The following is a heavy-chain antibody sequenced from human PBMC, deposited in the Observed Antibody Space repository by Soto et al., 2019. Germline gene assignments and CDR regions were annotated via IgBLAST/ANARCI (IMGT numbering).Heavy chain of an antibody. CDR1: GGSIISGGYY. Sequence: SETLSLTCTVSGGSIISGGYYWIWIRQHPGKGLEWIGYIYYSGSTYYNPSLKSRVTISVDTSKNQFSLKLSSVTAADTAVYYCASSSGTYDFWSGLIPDYWGQGTLVTVSS. CDR3: ASSSGTYDFWSGLIPDY. CDR2: IYYSGST. D-gene: IGHD3-3*01. J-gene: IGHJ4*02. V-gene: IGHV4-31*03.